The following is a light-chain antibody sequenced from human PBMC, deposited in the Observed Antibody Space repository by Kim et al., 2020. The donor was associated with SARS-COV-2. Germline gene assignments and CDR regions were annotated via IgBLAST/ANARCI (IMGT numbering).Light chain of an antibody. CDR3: GADHANGNNFVYI. V-gene: IGLV9-49*01. J-gene: IGLJ1*01. CDR1: SGYSNYM. CDR2: VGPGDIVG. Sequence: ELTQPPSASASLGASVTLTCTLSSGYSNYMVDWFQHRPGKGPRFVMRVGPGDIVGSKGDGIPDRFSVLGSGLNRYLTIKNIQEEDEGDYHCGADHANGNNFVYIFGGGTKVTVL.